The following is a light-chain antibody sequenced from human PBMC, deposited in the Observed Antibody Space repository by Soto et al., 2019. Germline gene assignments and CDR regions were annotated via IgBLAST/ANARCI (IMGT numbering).Light chain of an antibody. V-gene: IGLV2-8*01. Sequence: QSALTQPPSASGSPGQSVTISCTGTSSDVGGYNYVSWYQHHPGKAPKLMIYEVSKRPSGVPDRFSGSKSGNTASLTVCGLQAEDEADYYCSSYAGSNTFVVFGGGTKLTVL. CDR3: SSYAGSNTFVV. CDR2: EVS. CDR1: SSDVGGYNY. J-gene: IGLJ2*01.